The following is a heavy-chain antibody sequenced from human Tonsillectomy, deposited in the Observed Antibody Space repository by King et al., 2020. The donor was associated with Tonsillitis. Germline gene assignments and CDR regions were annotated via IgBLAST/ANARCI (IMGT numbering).Heavy chain of an antibody. CDR2: ISSSRSYI. CDR3: ARAGDSSGYYFSI. D-gene: IGHD3-22*01. Sequence: VQLVESGGGLVKPGGSLRLSCAASGFTFSSYTLNWVRQAPGKGLEWVASISSSRSYIYYANSGQVRFTISRDNAKNSLYLQKNSLRVEDTAVYYCARAGDSSGYYFSIWGQGTMVTVSS. J-gene: IGHJ3*02. CDR1: GFTFSSYT. V-gene: IGHV3-21*01.